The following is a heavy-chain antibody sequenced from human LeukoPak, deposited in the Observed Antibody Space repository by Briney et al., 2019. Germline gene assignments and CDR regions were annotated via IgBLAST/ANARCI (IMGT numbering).Heavy chain of an antibody. Sequence: GSLKPFCSASRSPFNSKCMYWVRQAPGKGLEWVAFIPYDGRNTYYADSVKGRFTISRDTSKNTLYLQMINLRAEDTALYYCAKESSASYYFDYWGQGTLVTVSS. J-gene: IGHJ4*02. CDR1: RSPFNSKC. CDR3: AKESSASYYFDY. CDR2: IPYDGRNT. V-gene: IGHV3-30*02. D-gene: IGHD3-10*01.